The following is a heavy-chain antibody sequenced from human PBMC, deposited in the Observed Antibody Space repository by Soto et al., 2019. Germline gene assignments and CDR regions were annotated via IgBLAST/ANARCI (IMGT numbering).Heavy chain of an antibody. CDR3: ARLPAGYSSSSRSVFDY. CDR2: IIPIFGTA. Sequence: QVQLVQSWAEVKKPGSSVKVSCKASGGTFSSYAISWVRQAPGQGLEWMGGIIPIFGTANYAQKFQGRVTITADESTSTADMELSSLRAEDTAVYYCARLPAGYSSSSRSVFDYWGQGTLVTVSS. D-gene: IGHD6-6*01. V-gene: IGHV1-69*01. J-gene: IGHJ4*02. CDR1: GGTFSSYA.